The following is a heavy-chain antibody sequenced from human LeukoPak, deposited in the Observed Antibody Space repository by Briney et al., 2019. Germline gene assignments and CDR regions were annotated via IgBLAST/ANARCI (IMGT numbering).Heavy chain of an antibody. CDR3: AKLGATDFDY. V-gene: IGHV3-30*18. Sequence: GGSLRLSCAASGFTFSSYGMHWVRQAPGKGLEWVAVISYDGSNKYYADSVKGRFTISRDNSKNTLYLQMNGLRAEDTAVYYYAKLGATDFDYWGQGTLVTVSS. D-gene: IGHD1-26*01. CDR1: GFTFSSYG. J-gene: IGHJ4*02. CDR2: ISYDGSNK.